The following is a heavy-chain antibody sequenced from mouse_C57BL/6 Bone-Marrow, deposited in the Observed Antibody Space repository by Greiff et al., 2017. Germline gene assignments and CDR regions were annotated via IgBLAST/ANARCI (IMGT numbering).Heavy chain of an antibody. Sequence: QVQLQQSGAELARPGASVKLSCKASGYTFTSYGISWVKQRTGQGLEWIGEIYPRSGNTYYNEKFKGQATLTADKSSSTAYMELRSLTSEDSAVYFCARDGYYFLDYAMDYWGQGTSVTVSS. CDR1: GYTFTSYG. CDR2: IYPRSGNT. CDR3: ARDGYYFLDYAMDY. V-gene: IGHV1-81*01. J-gene: IGHJ4*01. D-gene: IGHD2-3*01.